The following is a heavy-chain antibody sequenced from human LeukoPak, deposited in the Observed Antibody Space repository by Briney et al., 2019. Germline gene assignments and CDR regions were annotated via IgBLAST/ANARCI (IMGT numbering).Heavy chain of an antibody. V-gene: IGHV4-34*01. J-gene: IGHJ4*02. CDR1: GGSFSGYY. CDR3: AREVRSNRRADY. D-gene: IGHD1-14*01. Sequence: SETLSLTCAVYGGSFSGYYWSWIRQPPGKGLEWIGEINHSGSTNYNPSLKSRVTISVDTSKNQFSLKLSSVTAADTAVYYCAREVRSNRRADYWGQGTLVTVSS. CDR2: INHSGST.